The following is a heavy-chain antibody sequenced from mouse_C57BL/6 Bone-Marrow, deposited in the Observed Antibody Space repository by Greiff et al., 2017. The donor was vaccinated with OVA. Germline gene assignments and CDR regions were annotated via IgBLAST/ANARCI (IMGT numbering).Heavy chain of an antibody. J-gene: IGHJ2*01. V-gene: IGHV2-5*01. CDR3: ATMINYFDY. D-gene: IGHD2-4*01. Sequence: VLLVESGPGLVQPSQSLSITCTVSGFSLTSYGVHWVRQSPGKGLEWLGVIWRGGSTDYNAAFMSRLIITNDNSKSQVFFKMNSLQADDTAIYYCATMINYFDYWGQGTTLTVSS. CDR2: IWRGGST. CDR1: GFSLTSYG.